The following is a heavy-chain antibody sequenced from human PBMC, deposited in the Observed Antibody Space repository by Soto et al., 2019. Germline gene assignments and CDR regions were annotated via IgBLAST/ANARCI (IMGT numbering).Heavy chain of an antibody. CDR2: IYYNRSP. Sequence: QVQLQESGPGLVRPSQTLSLTCTVSGGSISSGGYYWTWIRQHPGKGLEYIGYIYYNRSPYYNPSLKSRLTISIDTSKNQFSLNLSSVTAADTAVYYCARGYRTGEYGIWGQGTKVTVSS. V-gene: IGHV4-31*03. CDR1: GGSISSGGYY. J-gene: IGHJ3*02. D-gene: IGHD2-2*01. CDR3: ARGYRTGEYGI.